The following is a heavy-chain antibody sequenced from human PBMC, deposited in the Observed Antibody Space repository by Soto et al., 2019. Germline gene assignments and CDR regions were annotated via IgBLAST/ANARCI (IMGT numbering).Heavy chain of an antibody. CDR3: AKGEWLVLAY. Sequence: PGGSLRLSCAASGFTFSSYGMHWVRQAPGKGLEWVAVISYDGSNKYYADSVKGRFTISRDNSKNTLYLQMNSLRAEDTAVYYCAKGEWLVLAYWGQGTLVTVDS. CDR2: ISYDGSNK. D-gene: IGHD6-19*01. CDR1: GFTFSSYG. V-gene: IGHV3-30*18. J-gene: IGHJ4*02.